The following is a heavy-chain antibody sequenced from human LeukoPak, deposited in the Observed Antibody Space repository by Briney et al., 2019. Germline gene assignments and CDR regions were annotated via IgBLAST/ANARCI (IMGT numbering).Heavy chain of an antibody. J-gene: IGHJ2*01. CDR3: AGGSFTSTWNFDL. CDR2: INPNSGAT. V-gene: IGHV1-2*02. Sequence: ASVKVSCKASGYTFTGYYMNWVRQAPGQGLEWMAWINPNSGATNYAQKFQGRVTMTSDTSITTAYMELSRLRSDDTAVYYCAGGSFTSTWNFDLWGRGTLVTVSP. D-gene: IGHD2/OR15-2a*01. CDR1: GYTFTGYY.